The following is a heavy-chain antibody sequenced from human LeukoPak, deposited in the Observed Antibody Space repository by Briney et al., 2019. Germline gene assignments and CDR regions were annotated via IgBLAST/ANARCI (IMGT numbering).Heavy chain of an antibody. D-gene: IGHD1-7*01. J-gene: IGHJ4*02. CDR3: ARESGTTGGGFDY. Sequence: GGSLRLSCAASGFTVSSNYMSWVRQAPGKGLEWVSVIYSGGNTYYADPVKGRFTISRDNAKNSLYLQMNSLRAEDTAVYYCARESGTTGGGFDYWGQGTLVTVSS. CDR1: GFTVSSNY. CDR2: IYSGGNT. V-gene: IGHV3-53*01.